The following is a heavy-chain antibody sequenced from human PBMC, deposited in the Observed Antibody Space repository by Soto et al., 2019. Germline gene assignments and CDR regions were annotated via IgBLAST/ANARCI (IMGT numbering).Heavy chain of an antibody. CDR3: ARDRGVAPPVAGNTHYYYYMDV. D-gene: IGHD6-19*01. CDR1: GYSFTNYG. V-gene: IGHV1-18*01. Sequence: ASVKVSCKASGYSFTNYGITWVRQAPGQGLEWLGWISAFNGNTHYAQKVQGRVTMTTDASTSTAYMGLRSLRSDDTAVYYCARDRGVAPPVAGNTHYYYYMDVWGKGTTVTVSS. CDR2: ISAFNGNT. J-gene: IGHJ6*03.